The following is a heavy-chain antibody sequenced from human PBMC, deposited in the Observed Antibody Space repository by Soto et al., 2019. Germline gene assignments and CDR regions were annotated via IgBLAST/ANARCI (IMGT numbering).Heavy chain of an antibody. CDR1: GGSISSYY. V-gene: IGHV4-59*01. J-gene: IGHJ4*02. CDR3: ARRYSSGFDY. CDR2: IYYSGST. D-gene: IGHD6-19*01. Sequence: SETLSLTCTVSGGSISSYYWSWIRQPPGKGLEWIGYIYYSGSTNYNPSLKSRVTISVDTSKNQFSLKLSSVTAADTAVYYCARRYSSGFDYWGQGTLVTVS.